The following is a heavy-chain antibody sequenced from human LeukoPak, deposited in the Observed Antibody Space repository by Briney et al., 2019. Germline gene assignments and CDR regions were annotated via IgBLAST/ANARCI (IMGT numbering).Heavy chain of an antibody. CDR2: INHSGST. CDR1: GGSISSSSYY. V-gene: IGHV4-39*07. Sequence: SETLSLTCTVSGGSISSSSYYWGWIRQPPGKGLEWIGEINHSGSTNYNPSLKSRVTISVDTSKNQFSLKLSSVTAADTAVYYCARGSGTKDFDYWGQGTLVTVSS. D-gene: IGHD2-8*01. CDR3: ARGSGTKDFDY. J-gene: IGHJ4*02.